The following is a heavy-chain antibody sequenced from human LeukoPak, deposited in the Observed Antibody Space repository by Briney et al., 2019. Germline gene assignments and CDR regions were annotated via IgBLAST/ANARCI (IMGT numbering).Heavy chain of an antibody. V-gene: IGHV3-9*01. Sequence: PGRSLRLSCAASGFTFDDYAMHWVRQAPGKGLEWVSGISWNSGSIGYADSVKGRFTISRDNAKNSLYLQMNSLRAEDTALYYCAKDHNYDFWSGYLRCWGQGTLVTVSS. CDR3: AKDHNYDFWSGYLRC. CDR2: ISWNSGSI. J-gene: IGHJ4*02. CDR1: GFTFDDYA. D-gene: IGHD3-3*01.